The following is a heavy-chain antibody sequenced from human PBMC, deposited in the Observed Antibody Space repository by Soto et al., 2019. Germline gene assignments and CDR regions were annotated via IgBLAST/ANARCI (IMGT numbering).Heavy chain of an antibody. CDR2: IYYSGST. J-gene: IGHJ6*02. D-gene: IGHD3-3*01. V-gene: IGHV4-61*01. CDR3: ARDLRAHDLDYDFWSGPFSGMDV. CDR1: GGSISSSNW. Sequence: PSETLSLTCAVSGGSISSSNWWSWIRQPPGKGLEWIGYIYYSGSTNYNPSLKSRVTISVDTSKNQFSLKLSSVTAADTAVYYCARDLRAHDLDYDFWSGPFSGMDVWGQGTTVTVSS.